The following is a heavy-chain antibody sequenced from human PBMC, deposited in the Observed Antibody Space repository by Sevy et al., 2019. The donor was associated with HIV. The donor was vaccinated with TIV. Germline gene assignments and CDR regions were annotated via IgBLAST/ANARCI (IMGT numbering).Heavy chain of an antibody. J-gene: IGHJ1*01. V-gene: IGHV3-7*01. CDR1: GFTFGSYW. CDR2: IKEDGSGR. CDR3: ARLYSSSSGRGLGN. D-gene: IGHD6-6*01. Sequence: GGSLRLSCAASGFTFGSYWMTWVRQAPGKGLEWVANIKEDGSGRFYVDSVRGRFTVSRDNAKKTLYLQMNNLRGEDTALYFCARLYSSSSGRGLGNWGQGALVTVSS.